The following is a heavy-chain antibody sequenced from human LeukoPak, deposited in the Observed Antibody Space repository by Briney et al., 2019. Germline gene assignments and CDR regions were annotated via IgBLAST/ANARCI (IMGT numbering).Heavy chain of an antibody. CDR2: IYYSGST. V-gene: IGHV4-31*03. D-gene: IGHD5-12*01. J-gene: IGHJ6*02. CDR3: ARHYSGYDPYYYYGMDV. CDR1: GGSISSGGYY. Sequence: PSETLSLTCTVSGGSISSGGYYWSWIRQHPGKGLEWIGYIYYSGSTYYNPSLKSRVTISVDTSKNQFSLKLSSVTAADTAVYYCARHYSGYDPYYYYGMDVWGQGTTVTVSS.